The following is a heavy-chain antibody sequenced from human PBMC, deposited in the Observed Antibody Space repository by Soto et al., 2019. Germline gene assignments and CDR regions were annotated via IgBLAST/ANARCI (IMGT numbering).Heavy chain of an antibody. Sequence: TRSLTCSVSGGSIRRYPSSRIRQPPWKGLEWSVDIYRSGMTFDNPSLKRRVTISVDRSKNQFSLKLSSVNAADTAVYYCARVFEGGFDYWGQRTLVTVSS. V-gene: IGHV4-30-2*01. CDR2: IYRSGMT. D-gene: IGHD3-3*01. J-gene: IGHJ4*02. CDR1: GGSIRRYP. CDR3: ARVFEGGFDY.